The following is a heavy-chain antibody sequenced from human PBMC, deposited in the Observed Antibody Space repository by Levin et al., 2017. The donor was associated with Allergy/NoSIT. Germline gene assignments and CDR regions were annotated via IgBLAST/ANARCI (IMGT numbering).Heavy chain of an antibody. V-gene: IGHV4-30-4*01. Sequence: SQTLSLTCTVSGGSIRSGDYYWSWIRQPPGKGLEWIGYIYYSGSTYYNPSLKSRVTISVDTSKNQFSLKLSSVTAADTAVYYCAGRRRGSSSWYASAFDIWGQGTMVTVSS. CDR2: IYYSGST. D-gene: IGHD6-13*01. CDR1: GGSIRSGDYY. CDR3: AGRRRGSSSWYASAFDI. J-gene: IGHJ3*02.